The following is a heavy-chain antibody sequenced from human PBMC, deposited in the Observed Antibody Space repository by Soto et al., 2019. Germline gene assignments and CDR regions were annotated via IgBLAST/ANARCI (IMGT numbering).Heavy chain of an antibody. CDR3: ARERVVAARAAYGMDV. Sequence: GGSLRLSCAASGFTFSSYAMHWVRQAPGKGLEWVAVISYDGSNKYYADSVKGRFTISRDNSKNTLYLQMNSLRAEDTAVYYCARERVVAARAAYGMDVWGQGTTVTVSS. CDR1: GFTFSSYA. V-gene: IGHV3-30-3*01. D-gene: IGHD2-15*01. J-gene: IGHJ6*02. CDR2: ISYDGSNK.